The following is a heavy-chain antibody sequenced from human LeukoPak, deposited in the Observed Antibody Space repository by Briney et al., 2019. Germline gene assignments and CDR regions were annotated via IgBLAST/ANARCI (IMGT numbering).Heavy chain of an antibody. CDR1: GGSFSGYY. V-gene: IGHV4-30-4*08. CDR2: IYYSGST. J-gene: IGHJ4*02. D-gene: IGHD3-10*01. Sequence: PSETLSLTCAVYGGSFSGYYWSWIRQPPGKGLEWIGYIYYSGSTYYNPSLKSRVTISVDTSKNQFSLKLSSVTAADTAVYYCARVPYYYGSGSYRFFDYWGQGTLVTVSS. CDR3: ARVPYYYGSGSYRFFDY.